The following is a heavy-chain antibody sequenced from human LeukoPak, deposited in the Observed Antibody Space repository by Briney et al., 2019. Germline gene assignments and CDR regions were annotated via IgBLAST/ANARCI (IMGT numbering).Heavy chain of an antibody. CDR1: GYTFTSYG. V-gene: IGHV1-18*01. CDR2: INSYNGNT. D-gene: IGHD3-22*01. Sequence: ASVKVSCKASGYTFTSYGISWVRQAPGQGLEWVGWINSYNGNTNYAQKLQGRVTLTTDTSTSTAYMELRSLRSDDTAVYYCARQITMIVVVINDPFDIWGQGTMVTVSS. CDR3: ARQITMIVVVINDPFDI. J-gene: IGHJ3*02.